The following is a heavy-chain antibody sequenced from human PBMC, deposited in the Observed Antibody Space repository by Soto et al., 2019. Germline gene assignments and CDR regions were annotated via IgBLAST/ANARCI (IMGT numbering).Heavy chain of an antibody. Sequence: ASVNGYCKASGLTFTSSAVQWVRQARGQRLEWIGWIVVGSGNTNYAQKFQERVTITRDMSTSTAYMELSSLRSEDTAVYYCAACPVVPAAGGGKKGRFYYGMDVWGQGTTVTVSS. V-gene: IGHV1-58*01. D-gene: IGHD2-2*01. CDR2: IVVGSGNT. J-gene: IGHJ6*02. CDR3: AACPVVPAAGGGKKGRFYYGMDV. CDR1: GLTFTSSA.